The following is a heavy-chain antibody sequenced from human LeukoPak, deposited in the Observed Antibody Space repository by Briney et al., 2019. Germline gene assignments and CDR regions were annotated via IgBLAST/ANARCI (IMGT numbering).Heavy chain of an antibody. CDR3: AKDPMVRGATYDY. J-gene: IGHJ4*02. V-gene: IGHV3-11*05. D-gene: IGHD3-10*01. CDR2: ISSSSSYT. CDR1: GLTFSDSY. Sequence: GGSLRLSCAASGLTFSDSYMSWIRQAPGKGLEWVSYISSSSSYTNYADSVKGRFTISRDNAKNSLYLQMNSLRAEDTAVYYCAKDPMVRGATYDYWGQGTLVTVSS.